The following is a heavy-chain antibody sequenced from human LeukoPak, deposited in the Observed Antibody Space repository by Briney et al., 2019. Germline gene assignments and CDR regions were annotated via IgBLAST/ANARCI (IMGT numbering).Heavy chain of an antibody. CDR3: ARAVGPYDY. CDR1: GFPFSTYG. V-gene: IGHV3-33*01. D-gene: IGHD3-10*01. CDR2: IWSDGSNK. Sequence: TGGSLRLSCAASGFPFSTYGMHWVRQAPGKGLEWVAVIWSDGSNKYYADSVKGRFTISRDNSKNTLFLQMNSLRAEDTAVYYCARAVGPYDYWGQGTPVTVSS. J-gene: IGHJ4*02.